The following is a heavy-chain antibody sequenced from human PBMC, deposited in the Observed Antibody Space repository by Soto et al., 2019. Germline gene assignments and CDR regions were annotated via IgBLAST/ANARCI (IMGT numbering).Heavy chain of an antibody. CDR3: ARDSLALFDS. CDR2: IYSSGTT. V-gene: IGHV4-61*01. CDR1: DGSVSRGNYY. D-gene: IGHD5-12*01. Sequence: PSETLSLTCTVSDGSVSRGNYYWTWIRQPPGKGLEWIGYIYSSGTTLYNPSLKSRVSISVDRSMNQFSLKLSSVTAADTAVYYCARDSLALFDSWGQGTVVTVSS. J-gene: IGHJ4*02.